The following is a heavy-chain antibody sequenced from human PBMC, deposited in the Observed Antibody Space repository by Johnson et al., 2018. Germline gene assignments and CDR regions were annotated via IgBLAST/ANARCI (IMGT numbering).Heavy chain of an antibody. CDR2: ISGDGGST. CDR1: GLNFSSFV. Sequence: VQLVESGGGLIQPGGSLGLSCAASGLNFSSFVMAWVRHAPGTGLQWVSAISGDGGSTFYADSVEGRFSISRDNSKNILYLQMDGLRAGDAATYYCARVGYYRPTSSFYMGAWGKGTAVTVSS. J-gene: IGHJ6*03. V-gene: IGHV3-23*04. D-gene: IGHD1-26*01. CDR3: ARVGYYRPTSSFYMGA.